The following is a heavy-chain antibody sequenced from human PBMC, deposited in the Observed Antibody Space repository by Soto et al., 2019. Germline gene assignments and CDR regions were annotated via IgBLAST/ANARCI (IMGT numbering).Heavy chain of an antibody. CDR2: ISGSVGST. V-gene: IGHV3-23*01. CDR3: AKDPSQQLGLY. J-gene: IGHJ4*02. D-gene: IGHD5-18*01. CDR1: GFTFSNYA. Sequence: GGSLSLSCAASGFTFSNYAMTWVRQAPGKGLEWVSAISGSVGSTYYADSVKGWFTISRDNPKNTLYLQMNSLRAEDTAVYYCAKDPSQQLGLYWGQGTLVTVSS.